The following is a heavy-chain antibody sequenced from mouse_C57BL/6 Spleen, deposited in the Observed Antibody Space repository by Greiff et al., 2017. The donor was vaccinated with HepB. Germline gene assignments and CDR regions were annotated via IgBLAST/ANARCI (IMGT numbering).Heavy chain of an antibody. D-gene: IGHD1-1*01. CDR2: IDPSDSYT. J-gene: IGHJ2*01. Sequence: VQLQQSGAELVRPGPSVKLSCKASGYTFTSYWMHWVKQSPGQGLEWIGVIDPSDSYTNYNQKFKGKATFTVDTSSSTAYMQLSSLTSEDTAVYYGARGVGLLRYEVGDYFDYWGQGTTVTVSS. CDR3: ARGVGLLRYEVGDYFDY. V-gene: IGHV1-59*01. CDR1: GYTFTSYW.